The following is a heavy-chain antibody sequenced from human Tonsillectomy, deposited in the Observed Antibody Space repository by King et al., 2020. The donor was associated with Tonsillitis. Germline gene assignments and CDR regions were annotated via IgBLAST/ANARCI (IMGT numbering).Heavy chain of an antibody. J-gene: IGHJ4*02. CDR2: IYHSERT. D-gene: IGHD5-18*01. CDR1: GGSISSGGYY. V-gene: IGHV4-31*01. CDR3: ARGRTTMAPGYFDF. Sequence: VQLQESGPGLVKPSQTLSLTCTVSGGSISSGGYYWSWIRQPPAKGLEWIGYIYHSERTFYNSSLKSLLTVSVDTSMNQFSLTLSSVTAAETAMYYCARGRTTMAPGYFDFWGQGTLVTVSS.